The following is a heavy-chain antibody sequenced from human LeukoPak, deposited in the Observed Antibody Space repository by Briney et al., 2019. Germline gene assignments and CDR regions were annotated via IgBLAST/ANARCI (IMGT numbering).Heavy chain of an antibody. CDR1: GFTFSSYA. J-gene: IGHJ4*02. CDR2: ISYDGSNK. D-gene: IGHD5-24*01. V-gene: IGHV3-30*04. CDR3: AKDRGRGMPTNFDY. Sequence: GGSLRLSCAASGFTFSSYAMHWVRQAPGKGLEWVALISYDGSNKYFADSVKGRFTISRDNSKNTLYLQMNSLRTEDTAVYYCAKDRGRGMPTNFDYWGQGTLVTVSS.